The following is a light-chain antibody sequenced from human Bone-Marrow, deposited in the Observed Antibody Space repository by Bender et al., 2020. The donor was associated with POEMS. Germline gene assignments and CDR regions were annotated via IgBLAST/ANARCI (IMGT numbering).Light chain of an antibody. Sequence: SYVVTQSPSVSVAPGHTAFITCGGNDIGGKSVHWYLQKPGQAPVVVVYVSDRPSIIPERFSASNSGNTATLTISRGEAGDEAEYYCQMWDGSSDHVIFGGGTKLTVL. CDR3: QMWDGSSDHVI. J-gene: IGLJ2*01. CDR1: DIGGKS. CDR2: VS. V-gene: IGLV3-21*02.